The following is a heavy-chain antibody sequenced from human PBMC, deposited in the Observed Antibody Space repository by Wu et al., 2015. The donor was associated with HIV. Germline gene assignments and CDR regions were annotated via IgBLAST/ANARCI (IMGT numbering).Heavy chain of an antibody. D-gene: IGHD3-22*01. CDR3: ARGTGGYYYDSSGSDY. J-gene: IGHJ4*02. CDR1: GYTFTSYY. Sequence: QVQLVQSGAEVKKPGASVKVSCKASGYTFTSYYMHWVRQAPGQGLEWMGIINPSGGSTSYAQKFQGRVTMTRDTSTSTVYMELSSLRSEDTAVYYCARGTGGYYYDSSGSDYWGQGTLVTVSS. V-gene: IGHV1-46*01. CDR2: INPSGGST.